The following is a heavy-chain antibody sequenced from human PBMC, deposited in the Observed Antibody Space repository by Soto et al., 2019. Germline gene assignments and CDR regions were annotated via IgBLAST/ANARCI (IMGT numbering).Heavy chain of an antibody. D-gene: IGHD6-13*01. CDR1: GYTCTSYG. CDR2: ISGHNGNK. V-gene: IGHV1-18*01. J-gene: IGHJ4*02. Sequence: QVQLVQSGAEVKKPGASVKVSCEASGYTCTSYGISGVRQAPGQGLEWMGWISGHNGNKKYAQKLQGRVSMTTDTSTSTAYMELRSLRSDDTAVYYCARDLGQQLFDYWGQGTLVTVSS. CDR3: ARDLGQQLFDY.